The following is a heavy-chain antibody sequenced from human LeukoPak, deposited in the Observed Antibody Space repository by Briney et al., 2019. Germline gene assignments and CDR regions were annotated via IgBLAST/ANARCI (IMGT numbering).Heavy chain of an antibody. J-gene: IGHJ4*02. V-gene: IGHV3-48*01. Sequence: PGGSLRLSCAASGFTFSSYSMNWVRQAPGKGLEWVSYISSSSSTIHYADSVKGRFTISRDNAKNSLYLQMNSLRAEDTAVYYCARGTMFPYYFDYWGQGTLVTVSS. CDR2: ISSSSSTI. D-gene: IGHD3-10*02. CDR3: ARGTMFPYYFDY. CDR1: GFTFSSYS.